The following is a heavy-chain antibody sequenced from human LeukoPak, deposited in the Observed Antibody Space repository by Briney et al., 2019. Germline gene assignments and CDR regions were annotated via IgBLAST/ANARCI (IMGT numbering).Heavy chain of an antibody. CDR3: ARTVAAAGTFYYYYYYMDV. J-gene: IGHJ6*03. D-gene: IGHD6-13*01. V-gene: IGHV4-34*01. CDR1: GGSFSGYY. Sequence: SETLSLTCAVYGGSFSGYYWSWLRQPPGKGLEWIGEINHSGSTNYNPSLKSRVTISVDTSKNQFSLKLSSVTAADTAVYYCARTVAAAGTFYYYYYYMDVWGKGTTVTVSS. CDR2: INHSGST.